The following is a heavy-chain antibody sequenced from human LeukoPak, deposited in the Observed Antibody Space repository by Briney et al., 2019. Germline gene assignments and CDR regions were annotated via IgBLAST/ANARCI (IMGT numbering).Heavy chain of an antibody. Sequence: GGSLRLSCAASGFTFSNYGMHWVRQAPAKGLEWVGFIRYDGSNKCYADSVKGRFTISRDNSKNTLYLQMNSLRAEDTAVYYCAKDGTTSTYYYFDYWGQGTLVTVSS. D-gene: IGHD2/OR15-2a*01. CDR1: GFTFSNYG. CDR3: AKDGTTSTYYYFDY. CDR2: IRYDGSNK. J-gene: IGHJ4*02. V-gene: IGHV3-30*02.